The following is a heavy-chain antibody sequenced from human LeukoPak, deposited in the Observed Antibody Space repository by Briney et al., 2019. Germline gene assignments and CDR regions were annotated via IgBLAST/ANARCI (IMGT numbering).Heavy chain of an antibody. J-gene: IGHJ4*02. CDR3: ARGRYYDFWSGYYAAGGYFDY. V-gene: IGHV4-34*01. D-gene: IGHD3-3*01. Sequence: PSETLSLTCAVYGGSFSGYYWSWIRQPPGKGLEWIGEINHSGSTNYNPSLKSRVTISVDTSKNQFSLQLSSVTAADTAVYYCARGRYYDFWSGYYAAGGYFDYWGQGTLVTVSS. CDR1: GGSFSGYY. CDR2: INHSGST.